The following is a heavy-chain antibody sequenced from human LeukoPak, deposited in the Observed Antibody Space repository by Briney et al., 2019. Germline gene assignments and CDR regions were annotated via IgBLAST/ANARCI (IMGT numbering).Heavy chain of an antibody. Sequence: GGSLRPSCAASGFTFSSYAMHWVRQAPGKGLEWVAVISYDGSNKYYADSVKGRFTISRDNSKNTLYLQMNSLRAEDTAVYYCARSSSPDQIYFDYWGQGTLVTVSS. CDR2: ISYDGSNK. CDR1: GFTFSSYA. J-gene: IGHJ4*02. CDR3: ARSSSPDQIYFDY. V-gene: IGHV3-30-3*01. D-gene: IGHD6-6*01.